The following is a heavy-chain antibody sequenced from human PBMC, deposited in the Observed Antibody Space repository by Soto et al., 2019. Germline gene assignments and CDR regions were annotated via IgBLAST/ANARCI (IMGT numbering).Heavy chain of an antibody. CDR3: ARRALRYFETGWFDP. Sequence: QVQLVQSGAEVKKPGSSVKVSCKASGGTFSSYAISWVRQAPGQGLEWMGGIIPIFGTANYAQTFQGRVTITADESTSTAYMELSSLRSEDTAVYYCARRALRYFETGWFDPWGQGTLVTVSS. D-gene: IGHD3-9*01. CDR2: IIPIFGTA. CDR1: GGTFSSYA. J-gene: IGHJ5*02. V-gene: IGHV1-69*01.